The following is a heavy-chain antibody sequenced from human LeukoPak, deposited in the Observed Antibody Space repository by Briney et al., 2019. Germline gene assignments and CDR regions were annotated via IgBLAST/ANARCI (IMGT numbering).Heavy chain of an antibody. Sequence: GGSLRLSCAASGFTFSSYSMNWVRQAPGKGLDWVSSISSSSSYIYYADSVKGRFTISRDNAKNSLYLQMNSLRAEDTAVYYCARVVVAATGGFDPWGQGTLVTVSS. J-gene: IGHJ5*02. CDR3: ARVVVAATGGFDP. D-gene: IGHD2-15*01. CDR2: ISSSSSYI. V-gene: IGHV3-21*01. CDR1: GFTFSSYS.